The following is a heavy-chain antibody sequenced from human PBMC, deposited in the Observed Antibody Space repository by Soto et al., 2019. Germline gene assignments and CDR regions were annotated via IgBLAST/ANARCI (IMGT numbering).Heavy chain of an antibody. Sequence: QVQLVESGGGLVKPGGALRLSCEASGLTFSGYYMTWIRQAPGKGLEWISYFSSSGYTIRYADSVEGRFTVSRDDAKKKLYLQMNILRAEATAVYYCATGRGGRSEDWGQGTLVTVSS. J-gene: IGHJ4*02. D-gene: IGHD3-3*01. CDR3: ATGRGGRSED. V-gene: IGHV3-11*01. CDR2: FSSSGYTI. CDR1: GLTFSGYY.